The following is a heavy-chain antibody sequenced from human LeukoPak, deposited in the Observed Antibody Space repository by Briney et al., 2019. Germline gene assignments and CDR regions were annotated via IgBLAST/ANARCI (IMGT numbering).Heavy chain of an antibody. J-gene: IGHJ4*02. CDR1: GYAFGIYG. CDR3: VRDGGSVSPTRDY. D-gene: IGHD3-16*01. Sequence: ASVKVSCKASGYAFGIYGISWVRQAPGQGLEWMAWISPYNGYTNYAQNLQARVTLTTDTSTSTAYMEMFSLRSDDTAVYYCVRDGGSVSPTRDYWGQGTLVTVSS. CDR2: ISPYNGYT. V-gene: IGHV1-18*01.